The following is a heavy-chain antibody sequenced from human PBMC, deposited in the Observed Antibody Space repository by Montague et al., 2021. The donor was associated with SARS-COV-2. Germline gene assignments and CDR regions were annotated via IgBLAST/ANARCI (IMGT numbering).Heavy chain of an antibody. D-gene: IGHD6-13*01. CDR1: GFTFDDYA. J-gene: IGHJ3*02. CDR2: ISCYRCSI. CDR3: AKDTNIAAASIHHFNDAFDI. Sequence: SLRLSCAPSGFTFDDYAMHWVRHAPGKGLEWVSCISCYRCSICYADSVKGRFSISRDNAKNSLYLQMNSLRAEDTALHYCAKDTNIAAASIHHFNDAFDIWGQGTMVTVSS. V-gene: IGHV3-9*01.